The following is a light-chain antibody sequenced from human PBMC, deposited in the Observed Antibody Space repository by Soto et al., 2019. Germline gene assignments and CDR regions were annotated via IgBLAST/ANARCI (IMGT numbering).Light chain of an antibody. Sequence: EIVMTQSPATLSVSPGERATLSCRAIQSVRSSLAWYQQKPGQAPRLLIYGASTRATGIPARFSGSGSGTEFTLTISSLQSEDFAVYYCQQYNNWPPRVTFGQGTRLENK. CDR1: QSVRSS. CDR3: QQYNNWPPRVT. J-gene: IGKJ5*01. CDR2: GAS. V-gene: IGKV3-15*01.